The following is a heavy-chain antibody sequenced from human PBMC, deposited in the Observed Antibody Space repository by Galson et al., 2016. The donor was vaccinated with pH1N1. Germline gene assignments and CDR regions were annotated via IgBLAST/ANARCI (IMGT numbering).Heavy chain of an antibody. J-gene: IGHJ3*02. CDR1: GATFSRVA. CDR3: AREQWPEAFDI. CDR2: MSYAGGER. V-gene: IGHV3-30*01. Sequence: SPRLTYADSGATFSRVAILWLRRVIGKGLERLAVMSYAGGERFYADSVKGRFPISSDKSKNTLYLHMNRLRPEDTAVYLCAREQWPEAFDIWGQGRVVPVSS. D-gene: IGHD6-19*01.